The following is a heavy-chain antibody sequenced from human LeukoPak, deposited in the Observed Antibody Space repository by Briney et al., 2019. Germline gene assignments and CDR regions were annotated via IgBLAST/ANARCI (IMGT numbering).Heavy chain of an antibody. Sequence: GGSLRLSCAVSGFTVSRSYMSWVRQAPEKGLEWVSIIYSGGSTYYADSVKGRFTISRDNAQNTLFLQMTSLRVEDTAVYYCAKDMTGPDDSWGPGTLVTVSS. CDR2: IYSGGST. CDR3: AKDMTGPDDS. J-gene: IGHJ4*02. D-gene: IGHD3-16*01. CDR1: GFTVSRSY. V-gene: IGHV3-66*01.